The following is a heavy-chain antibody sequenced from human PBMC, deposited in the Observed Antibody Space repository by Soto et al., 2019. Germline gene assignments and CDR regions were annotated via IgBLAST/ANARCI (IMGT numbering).Heavy chain of an antibody. CDR1: GGTFSSYA. D-gene: IGHD4-17*01. J-gene: IGHJ4*02. Sequence: SVKVSCKASGGTFSSYAISWVRQAPGQGLEWMGGIIPIFGTANYAQKFQGRVTITADESTSTAYMELSSLRSEDTAVYYCARAQGGDYGGNSLDFDYWGQGTLVTVSS. CDR2: IIPIFGTA. V-gene: IGHV1-69*13. CDR3: ARAQGGDYGGNSLDFDY.